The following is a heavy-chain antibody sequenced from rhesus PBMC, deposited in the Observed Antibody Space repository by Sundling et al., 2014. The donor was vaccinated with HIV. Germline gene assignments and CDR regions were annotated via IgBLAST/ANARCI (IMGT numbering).Heavy chain of an antibody. CDR1: GFTFSSYG. V-gene: IGHV3-136*01. CDR3: TSEWNYYDY. CDR2: ISSASVYT. Sequence: EVQLVESGGGLVQSGGSLRLSCAASGFTFSSYGMSWVRQAPGKGLEWVSSISSASVYTYYADSVKGRFTISRDSAKNSLSLQMNSLRAEDTAVYYCTSEWNYYDYWGQGVLVTVSS. J-gene: IGHJ4*01.